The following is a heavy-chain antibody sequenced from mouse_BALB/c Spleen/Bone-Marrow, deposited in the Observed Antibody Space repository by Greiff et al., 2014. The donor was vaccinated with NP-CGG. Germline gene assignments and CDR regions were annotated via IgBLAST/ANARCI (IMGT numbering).Heavy chain of an antibody. J-gene: IGHJ4*01. CDR1: GYTFTSFY. D-gene: IGHD3-3*01. Sequence: VQLQQSGPELMKPGASVRISCKASGYTFTSFYIHWVKQRPGQGLQWIGWIYPGNISTKYNEKFKDKATLTADKSSSTAYMQLCSLTSEDSAVYFCAREGGTNCAMDYWGQGTSVTVSS. V-gene: IGHV1S56*01. CDR2: IYPGNIST. CDR3: AREGGTNCAMDY.